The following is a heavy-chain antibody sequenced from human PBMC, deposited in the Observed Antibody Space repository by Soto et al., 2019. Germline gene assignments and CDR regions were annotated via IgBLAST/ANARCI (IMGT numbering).Heavy chain of an antibody. Sequence: EVQLVESGGSLVQPGGSLRLSCAASGFNVSRNYMNWVRQAPGKGPEWVSLIYSTGGTKYADSVRGRFNISRDSSKKTRYLQMNRPRVEDTGVYYWARKTDRGGSGKGAYWGRGTLVTVSS. V-gene: IGHV3-66*01. CDR1: GFNVSRNY. CDR2: IYSTGGT. D-gene: IGHD3-10*01. J-gene: IGHJ4*02. CDR3: ARKTDRGGSGKGAY.